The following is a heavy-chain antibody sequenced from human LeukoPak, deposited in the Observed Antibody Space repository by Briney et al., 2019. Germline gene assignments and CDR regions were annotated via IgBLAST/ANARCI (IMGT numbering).Heavy chain of an antibody. CDR2: IYYTGST. CDR3: ASPLGGFDN. V-gene: IGHV4-39*01. Sequence: SETLSLTCSVSGGSISGSGYYWAWIRQPPGKGLEWIGSIYYTGSTHYNLSLKSRVTMSVDTSKNQFSLKLSSVTAADTAVYYCASPLGGFDNWGQGTLVTVSS. D-gene: IGHD3-16*01. CDR1: GGSISGSGYY. J-gene: IGHJ4*02.